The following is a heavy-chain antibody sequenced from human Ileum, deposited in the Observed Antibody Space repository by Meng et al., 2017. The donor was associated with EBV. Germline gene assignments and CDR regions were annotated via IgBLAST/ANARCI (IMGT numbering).Heavy chain of an antibody. Sequence: PESGPCLVSPSETRSLTCTVSGGSISSSSYYWGLIRQPPGKGLEWIGSIYYSGSTYYNPSLKSRVTISVDTSKNQFSLKLSSVTAADTAVYYCARDYYYDSSPTPDYWGQGTLVTVSS. D-gene: IGHD3-22*01. CDR2: IYYSGST. V-gene: IGHV4-39*07. CDR3: ARDYYYDSSPTPDY. J-gene: IGHJ4*02. CDR1: GGSISSSSYY.